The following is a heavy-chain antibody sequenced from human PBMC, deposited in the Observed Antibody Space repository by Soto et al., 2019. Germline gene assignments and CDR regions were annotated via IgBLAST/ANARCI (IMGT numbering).Heavy chain of an antibody. CDR1: GFTVSSNY. D-gene: IGHD3-3*01. V-gene: IGHV3-53*01. J-gene: IGHJ3*02. CDR2: IYSGGST. Sequence: GGSLRLSCAASGFTVSSNYMSWVRQAPGKGLEWVSVIYSGGSTYYADSVKGRFTISRDNSKNTLYLQMNSLRAEDTAVYYCARGFRDFWSGNYAFDIWGQGTMVTVSS. CDR3: ARGFRDFWSGNYAFDI.